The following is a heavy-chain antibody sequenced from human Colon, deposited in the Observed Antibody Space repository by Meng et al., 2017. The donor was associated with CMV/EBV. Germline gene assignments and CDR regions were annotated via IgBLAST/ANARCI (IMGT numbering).Heavy chain of an antibody. J-gene: IGHJ6*02. V-gene: IGHV4-59*12. Sequence: ESLKISCAASGFTFSSYSLNWVRQAPGKGLEWIGSINHGGTAFYNPSLKSPVTFSVDTSKNQFSLKVVSVTAADTAVYYCAREGVTVTTPFEYWGQGTTVTVSS. CDR2: INHGGTA. CDR1: GFTFSSYS. CDR3: AREGVTVTTPFEY. D-gene: IGHD4-17*01.